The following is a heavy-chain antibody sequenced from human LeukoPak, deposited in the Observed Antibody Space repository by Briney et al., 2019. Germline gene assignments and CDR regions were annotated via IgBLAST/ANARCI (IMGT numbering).Heavy chain of an antibody. CDR1: GYTFTGYY. Sequence: ASVKVSCKASGYTFTGYYMHWVRQAPGQGLEWMGWINPNSGGTNYAQKFQGRVTMTRDTSISTAYMELSRLRSDDTAVCYCAREYWSYCSSTSCYSSWFDPWGQGTLVTVSS. J-gene: IGHJ5*02. D-gene: IGHD2-2*01. V-gene: IGHV1-2*02. CDR3: AREYWSYCSSTSCYSSWFDP. CDR2: INPNSGGT.